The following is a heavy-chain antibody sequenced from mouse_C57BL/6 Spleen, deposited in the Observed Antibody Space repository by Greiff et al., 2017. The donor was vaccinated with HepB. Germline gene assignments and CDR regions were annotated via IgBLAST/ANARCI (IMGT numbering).Heavy chain of an antibody. CDR3: AREVGDYFDY. D-gene: IGHD3-1*01. CDR2: IYPGSGNT. CDR1: GYTFTDYY. Sequence: QVQLQQSGAELVRPGASVKLSCKASGYTFTDYYINWVKQRPGQGLEWIARIYPGSGNTYYNEKFKGKATLTAEKSSSTAYMQLSSLTSEDSAVYFCAREVGDYFDYWGQGTTLTVSS. V-gene: IGHV1-76*01. J-gene: IGHJ2*01.